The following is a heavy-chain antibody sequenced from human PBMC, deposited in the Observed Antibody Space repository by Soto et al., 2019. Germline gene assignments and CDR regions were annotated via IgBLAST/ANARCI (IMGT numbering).Heavy chain of an antibody. D-gene: IGHD3-10*01. CDR3: ARFSGLLWFGELLYEATSDAFDI. Sequence: SETLSLTCAVYGGSFSGYYWSWIRQPPGKGLEWIGEINHSGSTNYNPSLKSRVTISVDTSKNQFSLKLSSVTAADTAVYYCARFSGLLWFGELLYEATSDAFDIWGPATMVTVS. CDR1: GGSFSGYY. V-gene: IGHV4-34*01. CDR2: INHSGST. J-gene: IGHJ3*02.